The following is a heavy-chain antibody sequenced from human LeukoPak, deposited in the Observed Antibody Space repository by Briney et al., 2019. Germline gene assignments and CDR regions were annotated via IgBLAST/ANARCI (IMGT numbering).Heavy chain of an antibody. CDR2: INWNGGST. CDR3: ARGSGSDDAFDL. Sequence: GGSLRLPCAASGFTFDDYGMSWVRQAPGKGLEWVSGINWNGGSTGYADSVKGRFTISRDNVKNSLYLQMNSLRAEDTALYYCARGSGSDDAFDLWGQGTMVTVSS. J-gene: IGHJ3*01. D-gene: IGHD1-26*01. V-gene: IGHV3-20*04. CDR1: GFTFDDYG.